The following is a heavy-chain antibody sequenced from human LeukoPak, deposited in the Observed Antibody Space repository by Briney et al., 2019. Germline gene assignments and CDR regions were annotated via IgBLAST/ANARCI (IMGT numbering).Heavy chain of an antibody. CDR2: ISSSGSTI. CDR1: GFTFSHYG. Sequence: GGSLRLSCAASGFTFSHYGMHWVRQAPGKGLEWVSYISSSGSTIYYADSVKGRFTISRDNAKNSLYLQMNSLRAEDTAVYYCARDGWDGDYHYYWGQGTLVTVSS. V-gene: IGHV3-48*04. J-gene: IGHJ4*02. D-gene: IGHD4-17*01. CDR3: ARDGWDGDYHYY.